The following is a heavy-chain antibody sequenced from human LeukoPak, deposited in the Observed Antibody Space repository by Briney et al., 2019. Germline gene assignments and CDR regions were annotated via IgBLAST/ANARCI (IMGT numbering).Heavy chain of an antibody. Sequence: GASVKVSCMASGYTFTSYGISWVRQAPGQGLEWMGWISAYNGNTNYAQKLQGRVTMTTDTSTSTAYMELRSLRSDDTAVYYCARESGSSGWIPVLRSSPYYYYGMDVWGQGTTVTVSS. V-gene: IGHV1-18*01. CDR1: GYTFTSYG. J-gene: IGHJ6*02. CDR2: ISAYNGNT. D-gene: IGHD6-19*01. CDR3: ARESGSSGWIPVLRSSPYYYYGMDV.